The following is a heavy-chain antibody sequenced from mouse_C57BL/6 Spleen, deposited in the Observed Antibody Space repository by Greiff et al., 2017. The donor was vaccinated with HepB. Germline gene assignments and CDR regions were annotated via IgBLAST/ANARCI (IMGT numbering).Heavy chain of an antibody. CDR3: ATLPLRGYFDV. V-gene: IGHV1-80*01. CDR2: IYPGDGDT. J-gene: IGHJ1*03. Sequence: QVQLQQSGAELVKPGASVKISCKASGYAFSSYWMNWVKQRPGKGLERIGQIYPGDGDTNYNGKFKGKATLTADKSSSTAYMQLSSLTSEDSAVYFCATLPLRGYFDVWGTGTTVTVSS. D-gene: IGHD1-1*01. CDR1: GYAFSSYW.